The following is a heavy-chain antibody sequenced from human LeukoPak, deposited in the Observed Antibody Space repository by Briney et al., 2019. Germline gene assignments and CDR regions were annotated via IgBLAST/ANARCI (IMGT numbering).Heavy chain of an antibody. D-gene: IGHD6-19*01. V-gene: IGHV3-33*01. CDR2: IWYDGSNK. Sequence: PGRSLRLSCAASGFTFSSYGMHWVRQAPGKGLEWVAVIWYDGSNKYYADSVKGRFTISRDNSKNTLYLQMNSLRAEDTAVYYCARGVAGTWWFDPWGQGNLVTVSS. CDR1: GFTFSSYG. CDR3: ARGVAGTWWFDP. J-gene: IGHJ5*02.